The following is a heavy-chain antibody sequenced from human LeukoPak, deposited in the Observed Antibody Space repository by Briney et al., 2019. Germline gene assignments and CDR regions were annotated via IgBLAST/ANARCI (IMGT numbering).Heavy chain of an antibody. CDR1: GYTFTNFG. CDR2: VSAKIGNT. CDR3: ARLDGTYHRAYYYFYYMDV. Sequence: ASVKDSCKASGYTFTNFGISWVRQAPGEGLEWMGWVSAKIGNTNYAQKVQGRVTMTTDTSTSTAYMELRSLRSDDTAVYYCARLDGTYHRAYYYFYYMDVWGEGTTVTVSS. D-gene: IGHD3/OR15-3a*01. J-gene: IGHJ6*03. V-gene: IGHV1-18*01.